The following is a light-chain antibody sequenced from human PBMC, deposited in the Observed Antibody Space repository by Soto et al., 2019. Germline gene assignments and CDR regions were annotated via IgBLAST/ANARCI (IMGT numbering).Light chain of an antibody. CDR1: SSNIGSNY. Sequence: QSVLTQPPSASGTPGQRVTISCSGSSSNIGSNYVYWYQQLPGTAPKLLIYRNNQRPSGVPDRFSGSKSGTSASLAISGLRCEDEADYYCAAWDDSLSGPGVFGGGTKVTVL. J-gene: IGLJ3*02. CDR2: RNN. V-gene: IGLV1-47*01. CDR3: AAWDDSLSGPGV.